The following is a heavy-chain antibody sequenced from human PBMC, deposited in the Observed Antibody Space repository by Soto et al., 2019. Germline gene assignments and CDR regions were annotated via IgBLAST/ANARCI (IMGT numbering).Heavy chain of an antibody. Sequence: EVQLLESGGGLVQPGGSLRLSCAASGFTFSSYAMSWVRQAPGKGLEWVSAISGSGGSTYYADSVKGRFTISRDNSKNTLYRQMNSLRAEDTAVYYCATQPAISYYDFWGSPDYWGQGTLVTVSS. CDR1: GFTFSSYA. CDR3: ATQPAISYYDFWGSPDY. V-gene: IGHV3-23*01. D-gene: IGHD3-3*01. CDR2: ISGSGGST. J-gene: IGHJ4*02.